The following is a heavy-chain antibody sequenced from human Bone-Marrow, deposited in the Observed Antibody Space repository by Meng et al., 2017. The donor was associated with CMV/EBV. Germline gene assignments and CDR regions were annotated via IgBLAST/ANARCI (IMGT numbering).Heavy chain of an antibody. CDR3: AKDRFMDV. Sequence: SCKASGYTFTGYYMHWVRQAPGKGLEWVAFIRYDGSNKYYADSVKGRFTISRDNSKNTLYLQMNSLRAEDTAVYYCAKDRFMDVWGQGTTVTVSS. J-gene: IGHJ6*02. CDR2: IRYDGSNK. D-gene: IGHD3-3*01. V-gene: IGHV3-30*02. CDR1: GYTFTGYY.